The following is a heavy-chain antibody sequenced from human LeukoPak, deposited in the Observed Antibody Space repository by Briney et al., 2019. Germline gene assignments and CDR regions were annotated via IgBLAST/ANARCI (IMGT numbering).Heavy chain of an antibody. CDR3: ATVVTPYYFDY. CDR1: GGSISSYY. J-gene: IGHJ4*02. V-gene: IGHV4-30-4*01. D-gene: IGHD4-23*01. Sequence: SETLSLTCTVSGGSISSYYWSWIRQPPGKGLEWIGYIFYSGSTYYNASLKSRVTISVDTSKNQFSLKLSSVTAADTAVYYCATVVTPYYFDYWGQGTLVTVSS. CDR2: IFYSGST.